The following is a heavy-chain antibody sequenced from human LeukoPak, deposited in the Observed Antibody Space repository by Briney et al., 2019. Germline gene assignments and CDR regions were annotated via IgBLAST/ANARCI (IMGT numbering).Heavy chain of an antibody. Sequence: ASVKVSCKASGGTFSSYAISWVRQAPGQGLEWMGRIIPILGIANYAQKFQGRVTITADKSTSTAYMEPSSLRSEDTAVYYCARGGSGSFDYWGQGTLVTVSS. CDR1: GGTFSSYA. CDR2: IIPILGIA. D-gene: IGHD3-10*01. J-gene: IGHJ4*02. CDR3: ARGGSGSFDY. V-gene: IGHV1-69*04.